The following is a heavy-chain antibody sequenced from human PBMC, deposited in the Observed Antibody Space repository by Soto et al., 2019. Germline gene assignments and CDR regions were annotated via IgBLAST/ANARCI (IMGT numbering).Heavy chain of an antibody. Sequence: GASVKVSCKASGGTFSSYAISWVRQAPGQGLEWMGGIIPIFGTAIYAQKFQGGVTITADESTSTAYMEPSSLRSEGTAVYFCASYCGGGSCYNYWGQGTQVTVSS. V-gene: IGHV1-69*13. D-gene: IGHD2-15*01. CDR2: IIPIFGTA. J-gene: IGHJ4*02. CDR3: ASYCGGGSCYNY. CDR1: GGTFSSYA.